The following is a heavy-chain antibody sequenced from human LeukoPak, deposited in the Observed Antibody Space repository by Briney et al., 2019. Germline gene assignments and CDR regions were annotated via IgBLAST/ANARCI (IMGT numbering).Heavy chain of an antibody. V-gene: IGHV3-30*02. CDR3: AQWCHYYYHYYIDV. Sequence: GGSLRLSCVASGFNFSTYGMHWVREAPGKGLEWLAFIRHDDSKRYYADSLKGRFTISRDNSKNTLFLQMNSLGAEDTAVYYCAQWCHYYYHYYIDVWGKETTVTVSS. D-gene: IGHD2-15*01. CDR2: IRHDDSKR. J-gene: IGHJ6*03. CDR1: GFNFSTYG.